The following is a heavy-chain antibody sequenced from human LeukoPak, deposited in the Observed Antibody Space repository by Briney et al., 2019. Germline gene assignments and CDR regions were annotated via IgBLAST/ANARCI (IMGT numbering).Heavy chain of an antibody. CDR1: GGSISSTDFY. D-gene: IGHD2-2*01. CDR3: ARLTTVGCSSPTCFVDH. V-gene: IGHV4-39*01. J-gene: IGHJ4*02. Sequence: PSETLSLTCTVSGGSISSTDFYWGWIRQPPGKGLEWIGSVSYTGSTYYNPSLKSRVTISVDTSKNLSSLKLTSMTAADTTVYYCARLTTVGCSSPTCFVDHWGQGTLVTVSS. CDR2: VSYTGST.